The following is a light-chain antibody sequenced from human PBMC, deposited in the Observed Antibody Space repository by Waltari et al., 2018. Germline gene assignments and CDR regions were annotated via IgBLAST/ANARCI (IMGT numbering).Light chain of an antibody. CDR3: SAYTTSVTLV. V-gene: IGLV2-14*03. CDR1: SSDVGAYDY. CDR2: DVS. Sequence: QSALTQPASVSGSPGQSITISCTGTSSDVGAYDYVSWYQQHPGKAPQLMIYDVSNRPSGISNRVSGSKSGNTASLSISGLQTEDEAEYYCSAYTTSVTLVFGTGTKVTVL. J-gene: IGLJ1*01.